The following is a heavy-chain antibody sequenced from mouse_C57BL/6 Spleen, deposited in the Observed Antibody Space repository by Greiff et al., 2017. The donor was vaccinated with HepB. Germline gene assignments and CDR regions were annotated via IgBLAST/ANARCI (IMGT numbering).Heavy chain of an antibody. J-gene: IGHJ4*01. CDR1: GYTFTSYW. D-gene: IGHD2-12*01. CDR3: ARGDYSDYYAMDY. V-gene: IGHV1-69*01. Sequence: VKQSCKASGYTFTSYWMHWVKQRPGQGLEWIGEIDPSDSYTNYNQKFKGKSTLTVDKSSSTAYMQLSSLTSEDSAVYYCARGDYSDYYAMDYWGQGTSVTVSS. CDR2: IDPSDSYT.